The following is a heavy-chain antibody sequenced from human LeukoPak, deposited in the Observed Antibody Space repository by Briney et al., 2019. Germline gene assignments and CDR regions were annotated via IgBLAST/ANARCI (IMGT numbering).Heavy chain of an antibody. CDR3: ARDSVPAY. J-gene: IGHJ4*02. D-gene: IGHD2-2*01. Sequence: GGSLRLSCAASGFTVSSNYMSWVRGAPGKGLEGVSVIYSGGSTYYADSVKGRFTISRDNSKNTLYLQMNSLRAEDTAVYYCARDSVPAYWGQGTLVTVSS. CDR2: IYSGGST. CDR1: GFTVSSNY. V-gene: IGHV3-66*01.